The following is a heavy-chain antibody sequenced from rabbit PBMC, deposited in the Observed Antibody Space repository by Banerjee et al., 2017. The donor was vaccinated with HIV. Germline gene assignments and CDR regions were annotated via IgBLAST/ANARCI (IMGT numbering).Heavy chain of an antibody. CDR1: GIDFSSYW. D-gene: IGHD4-1*01. CDR2: IGAGSSGTT. V-gene: IGHV1S45*01. Sequence: QQQLEESGGDLVKPGASLTLTCTASGIDFSSYWMWWVRQAPGKGLEWIACIGAGSSGTTYYASWAKGRFTISKTSWTTVTLQMTSLTAADTASYFCARDLAGVIGWNFGLWGPGTLVTVS. J-gene: IGHJ6*01. CDR3: ARDLAGVIGWNFGL.